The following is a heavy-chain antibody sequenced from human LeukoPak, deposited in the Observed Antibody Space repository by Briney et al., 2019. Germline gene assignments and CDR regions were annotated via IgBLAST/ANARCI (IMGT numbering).Heavy chain of an antibody. V-gene: IGHV1-2*02. D-gene: IGHD6-19*01. J-gene: IGHJ4*02. Sequence: ASVKVSCKASGYTFTGYYMHWVRQAPGQGLEWMGWINPNSGGTNYAQKFQGRVTMTRNASISTAYMELSSLRSEDTAVYYCAGGPSVAGTWFNYWGQGTLVTVSS. CDR2: INPNSGGT. CDR3: AGGPSVAGTWFNY. CDR1: GYTFTGYY.